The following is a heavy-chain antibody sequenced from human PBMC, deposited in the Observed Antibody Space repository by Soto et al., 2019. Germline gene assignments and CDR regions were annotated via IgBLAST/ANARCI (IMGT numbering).Heavy chain of an antibody. Sequence: GGSLRLSCAGSRFTFSSYAMHWVRQAPGKGLEWVSVISPDGSDTFYAESVKGRFTIPRDNSKNTMYVPMNSLRPEDTAIYYCARDGGSPGTYYSGSDLWGQGTTVTVSS. CDR3: ARDGGSPGTYYSGSDL. CDR2: ISPDGSDT. J-gene: IGHJ6*02. V-gene: IGHV3-30*04. D-gene: IGHD1-26*01. CDR1: RFTFSSYA.